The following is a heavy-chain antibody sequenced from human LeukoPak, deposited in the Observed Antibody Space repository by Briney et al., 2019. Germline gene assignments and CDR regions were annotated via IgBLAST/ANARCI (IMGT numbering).Heavy chain of an antibody. V-gene: IGHV3-33*01. CDR2: IWYDGSNK. Sequence: GRSLRLSCAASGFTFSSYGMHWVRQAPGKGLEWVAVIWYDGSNKYYADPVKGRFTISRDNSKNTLYLQMNSLRAEDTAVYYCASGWYYFDYWGQGTLVTVSS. CDR1: GFTFSSYG. D-gene: IGHD6-19*01. CDR3: ASGWYYFDY. J-gene: IGHJ4*02.